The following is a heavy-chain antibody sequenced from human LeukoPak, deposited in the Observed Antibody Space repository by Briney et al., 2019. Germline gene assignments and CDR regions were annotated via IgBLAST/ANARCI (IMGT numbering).Heavy chain of an antibody. D-gene: IGHD3-10*01. V-gene: IGHV7-4-1*02. CDR2: INTNTGNP. J-gene: IGHJ4*02. CDR1: GYTFTNYA. CDR3: ARGSYGSGSYPYDY. Sequence: ASVKVSCKASGYTFTNYAMNWVRQAPGHGLEWMGWINTNTGNPTYAQGFTGRFVFSLDTSVSTAYLQISSLKAEDTAVYYCARGSYGSGSYPYDYWGQGTLVAVSS.